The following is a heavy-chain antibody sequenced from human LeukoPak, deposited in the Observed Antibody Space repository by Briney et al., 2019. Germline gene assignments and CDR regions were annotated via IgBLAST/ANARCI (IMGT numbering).Heavy chain of an antibody. D-gene: IGHD5-18*01. CDR3: AKDEYSKVGY. CDR2: ISGSGSST. Sequence: SLTLACAPAAFMVSSDSARWVRHAPGGGMGWLSSISGSGSSTYYADSVKGRFTIYSDNSKKTLYLQMNSVRAEDTAVYYCAKDEYSKVGYWGQGTLVTVSS. V-gene: IGHV3-23*01. J-gene: IGHJ4*02. CDR1: AFMVSSDS.